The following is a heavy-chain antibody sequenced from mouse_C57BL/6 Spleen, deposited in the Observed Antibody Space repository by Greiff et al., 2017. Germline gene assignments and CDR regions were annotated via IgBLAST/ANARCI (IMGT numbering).Heavy chain of an antibody. CDR3: ARDGYYGSTPTY. CDR1: GFTFSDYG. Sequence: EVQLVESGGGLVKPGGSLKLSCAASGFTFSDYGMHWVRQAPEKGLEWVAYISSGSSTIYYADTGKGRFTISRDNAKNTLFLQMTSRRSEDTAMYYCARDGYYGSTPTYWGQGTTLTVSS. D-gene: IGHD1-1*01. CDR2: ISSGSSTI. V-gene: IGHV5-17*01. J-gene: IGHJ2*01.